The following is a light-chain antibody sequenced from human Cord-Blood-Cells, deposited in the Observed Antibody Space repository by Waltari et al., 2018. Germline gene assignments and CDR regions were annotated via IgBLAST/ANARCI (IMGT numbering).Light chain of an antibody. CDR2: DAS. J-gene: IGKJ4*01. V-gene: IGKV1-33*01. Sequence: DIQMTQSPSSLSASVGDRVTITCQASQDISNYLNWYQQKPGKAPKLLIYDASNLETGGPSRFSGSGSGTDFTSTISSLQPEDISTYYCQQYDNPALTFGGGTKVEIK. CDR1: QDISNY. CDR3: QQYDNPALT.